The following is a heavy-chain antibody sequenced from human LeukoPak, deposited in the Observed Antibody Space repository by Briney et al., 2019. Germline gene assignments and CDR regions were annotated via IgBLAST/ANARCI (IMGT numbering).Heavy chain of an antibody. Sequence: GGSLRLSCAASGFTFSSYAMSWVRQAPGKGLEWVSAISGSGGSTYYADSVKGRFTISRDNSKNTLYLQMNSLRAEDTAVYYCARKHGYSSSWYGLDYYYGMDVWGQGTTVTVSS. J-gene: IGHJ6*02. CDR3: ARKHGYSSSWYGLDYYYGMDV. V-gene: IGHV3-23*01. CDR2: ISGSGGST. CDR1: GFTFSSYA. D-gene: IGHD6-13*01.